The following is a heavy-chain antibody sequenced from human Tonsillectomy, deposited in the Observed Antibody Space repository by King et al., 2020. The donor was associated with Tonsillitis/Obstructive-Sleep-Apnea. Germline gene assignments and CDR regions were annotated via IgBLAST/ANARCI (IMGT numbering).Heavy chain of an antibody. V-gene: IGHV3-33*01. CDR1: GFTFSSYG. J-gene: IGHJ4*02. CDR3: ARDHRSTGYSIFDY. Sequence: VQLVESGGGVVQPGRSLRLSCAASGFTFSSYGMHWVRQAPGKGLEWVAVIWYDGSNKYYADSVKGRFTISRDNSKNTLYLQMNSLRAEDTAVYYYARDHRSTGYSIFDYWGQGTLVTVSS. CDR2: IWYDGSNK. D-gene: IGHD6-13*01.